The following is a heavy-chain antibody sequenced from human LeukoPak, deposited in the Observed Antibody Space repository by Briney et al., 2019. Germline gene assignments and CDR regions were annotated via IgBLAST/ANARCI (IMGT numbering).Heavy chain of an antibody. CDR2: ISWNSGSI. CDR3: ARAGVYCSSTSCYGGHFDY. D-gene: IGHD2-2*01. J-gene: IGHJ4*02. Sequence: GGSLRLSCAASGFTFDDYAMHWVRQAPGKGLEWVSGISWNSGSIGYADSVKGRFTISRDNAKNSLYLQMNSLRAEDMALYYCARAGVYCSSTSCYGGHFDYWGRGTLVTVSS. V-gene: IGHV3-9*03. CDR1: GFTFDDYA.